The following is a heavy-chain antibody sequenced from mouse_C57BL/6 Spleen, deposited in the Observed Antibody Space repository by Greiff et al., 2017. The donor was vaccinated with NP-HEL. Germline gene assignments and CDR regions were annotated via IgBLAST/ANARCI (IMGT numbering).Heavy chain of an antibody. V-gene: IGHV7-3*01. D-gene: IGHD2-4*01. CDR1: GFTFTDYY. CDR3: ARYSDYEGDYYAMDY. J-gene: IGHJ4*01. Sequence: EVQLVESGGGLVQPGGSLSLSCAASGFTFTDYYMSWVRQPPGKALEWLGFIRNKANGYTTEYSASVKGRFTISRDNSQSILYLQMNALRAEDSATYYCARYSDYEGDYYAMDYWGQGTSVTVSS. CDR2: IRNKANGYTT.